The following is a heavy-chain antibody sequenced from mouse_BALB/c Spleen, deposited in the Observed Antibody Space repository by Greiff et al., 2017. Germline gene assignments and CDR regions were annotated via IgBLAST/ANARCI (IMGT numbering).Heavy chain of an antibody. Sequence: VQLQQSGPGLVKPSQSLSLTCTVTGYSITSDYAWNWIRQFPGNKLEWMGYISYSGSTSYNPALKSRISITRDTSKNQFFLQLNSVTTEDTATYYCASLRNSFDAMDYWGQGTSVTVSS. CDR2: ISYSGST. V-gene: IGHV3-2*02. J-gene: IGHJ4*01. CDR1: GYSITSDYA. CDR3: ASLRNSFDAMDY. D-gene: IGHD2-1*01.